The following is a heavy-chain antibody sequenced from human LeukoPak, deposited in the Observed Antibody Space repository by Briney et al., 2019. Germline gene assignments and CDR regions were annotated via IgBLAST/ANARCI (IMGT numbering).Heavy chain of an antibody. CDR1: GFTFSSYA. J-gene: IGHJ4*02. CDR3: AKATSGWYSDY. D-gene: IGHD6-19*01. V-gene: IGHV3-23*01. CDR2: ISCSGGST. Sequence: GGSLGLSCAASGFTFSSYAMRWVRQAPGKGLGWVSAISCSGGSTYYADSVKGRFTISRDNSKNTLYLQKNSLRAEDTAVYYCAKATSGWYSDYWGQGTLVTVSS.